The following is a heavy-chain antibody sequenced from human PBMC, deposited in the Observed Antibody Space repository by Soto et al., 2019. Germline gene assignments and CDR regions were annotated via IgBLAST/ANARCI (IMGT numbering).Heavy chain of an antibody. CDR3: AKDLLGGTYCSGGSCYSDAFDI. J-gene: IGHJ3*02. CDR1: GFTFSSYA. Sequence: GGSLRLSCAASGFTFSSYAMSWVRQAPGKGLEWVSAISGSGGSTYYADSVKGRFTISRDNSKNTLYLQMNSLRAEDTAVYYCAKDLLGGTYCSGGSCYSDAFDIWGQGTMVTVSS. D-gene: IGHD2-15*01. CDR2: ISGSGGST. V-gene: IGHV3-23*01.